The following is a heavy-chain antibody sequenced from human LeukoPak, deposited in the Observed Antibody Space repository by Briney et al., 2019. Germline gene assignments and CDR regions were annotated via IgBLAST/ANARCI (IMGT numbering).Heavy chain of an antibody. V-gene: IGHV3-23*01. CDR3: ARDQVVGSWLGEGPFDY. D-gene: IGHD6-19*01. CDR1: GFIFSSYV. Sequence: PGGSLRLSCAASGFIFSSYVMTWVRQAPGKGLEWVAGISGSGGSTYYADSVKGRFTISRDNSKNTLYLQMNSLRAEDTAVYYCARDQVVGSWLGEGPFDYWGQGTLVTVSS. J-gene: IGHJ4*02. CDR2: ISGSGGST.